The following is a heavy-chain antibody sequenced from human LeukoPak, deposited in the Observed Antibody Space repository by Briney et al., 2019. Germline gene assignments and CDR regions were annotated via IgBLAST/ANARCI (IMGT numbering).Heavy chain of an antibody. V-gene: IGHV3-23*01. Sequence: GGSLRLSCAASGFTFSSYAMSWVRQAPGKGLEWVSAISGSGGSTYYADSMKGRFTISRDNSKNTLYLQKNSLRAEDTAVYYCAKDLAIFGVVIIPIFDYWGQGTLVTVSS. D-gene: IGHD3-3*01. CDR2: ISGSGGST. CDR3: AKDLAIFGVVIIPIFDY. J-gene: IGHJ4*02. CDR1: GFTFSSYA.